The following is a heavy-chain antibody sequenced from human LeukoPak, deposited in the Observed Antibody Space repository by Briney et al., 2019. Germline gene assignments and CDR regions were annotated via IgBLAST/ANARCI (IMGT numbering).Heavy chain of an antibody. CDR2: VHLDGTT. D-gene: IGHD3-3*01. Sequence: SQTLSLTCGVSGGSVINTNWWTWVRQPPGKGLEWIGEVHLDGTTNYNPSLESRLTMSVDVSENQVSLKLTSVTAADTAVYYCAREGGFYRPLDYSGQGTLVTVSS. CDR1: GGSVINTNW. V-gene: IGHV4-4*02. CDR3: AREGGFYRPLDY. J-gene: IGHJ4*02.